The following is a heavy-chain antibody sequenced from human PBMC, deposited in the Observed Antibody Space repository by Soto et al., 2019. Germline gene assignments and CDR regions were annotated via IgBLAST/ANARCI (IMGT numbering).Heavy chain of an antibody. V-gene: IGHV4-34*01. CDR2: INHSGST. D-gene: IGHD3-3*01. Sequence: TSETLSLTCAVYGGSFSGYYWSWIRQPPGKGLEWIGEINHSGSTNYNPSLKSRVTISVDTSKNQFSLKLSSVTAADTAVYYCARSITIFGVVILSDWFDPWGQGTLVTVSS. CDR1: GGSFSGYY. CDR3: ARSITIFGVVILSDWFDP. J-gene: IGHJ5*02.